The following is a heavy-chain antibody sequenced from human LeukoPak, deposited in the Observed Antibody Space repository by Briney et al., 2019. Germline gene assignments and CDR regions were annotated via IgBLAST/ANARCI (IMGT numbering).Heavy chain of an antibody. D-gene: IGHD2-21*02. V-gene: IGHV4-31*03. CDR3: ARGKHCGGDCYHPTDPGEFDY. Sequence: PSQTLSLTCTVSGGSIRSGGYDWRSVRRHRGKGLEWIGYIYYSGSTFYNPYLKSRLTISVDTSKSQVSLRLSSVTAENTAMYFWARGKHCGGDCYHPTDPGEFDYWGQGTLVTVSS. J-gene: IGHJ4*02. CDR1: GGSIRSGGYD. CDR2: IYYSGST.